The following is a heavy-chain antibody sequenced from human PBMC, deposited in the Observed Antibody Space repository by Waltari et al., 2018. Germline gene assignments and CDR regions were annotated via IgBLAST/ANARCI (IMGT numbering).Heavy chain of an antibody. CDR1: GYIFTNYW. J-gene: IGHJ4*02. D-gene: IGHD5-12*01. Sequence: EVQLEQSGVEVKEPGESLKISCKGSGYIFTNYWIGWVRQMPGKGLGVMGNGHTGYSDPRDIPSFEGHVTISFDKSIHTAYLQWNSLTASDTAPYYCARSCSNSGCLYFDSWGQGTVVTVSS. CDR3: ARSCSNSGCLYFDS. CDR2: GHTGYSDP. V-gene: IGHV5-51*03.